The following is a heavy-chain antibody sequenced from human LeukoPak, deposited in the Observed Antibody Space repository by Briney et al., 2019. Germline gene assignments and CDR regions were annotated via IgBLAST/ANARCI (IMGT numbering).Heavy chain of an antibody. J-gene: IGHJ4*02. Sequence: GGSLRLSCAASGFTFGPYTMNWVRQAPGKGLEWVSYISSSSDTIYYADSVKGRFTISRDNAKNSLCLQMNSLRVEDTAVYYCASGMRVGPNIWGQGTLVTVSS. D-gene: IGHD1-26*01. CDR1: GFTFGPYT. CDR2: ISSSSDTI. CDR3: ASGMRVGPNI. V-gene: IGHV3-48*04.